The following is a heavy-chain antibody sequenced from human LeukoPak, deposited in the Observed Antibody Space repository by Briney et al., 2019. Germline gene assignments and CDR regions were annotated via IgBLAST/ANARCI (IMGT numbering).Heavy chain of an antibody. D-gene: IGHD1-1*01. V-gene: IGHV3-30*02. CDR2: IRYNGSDK. CDR3: AKDGGNWNFDF. Sequence: GGSLRLSCAASGSTFSRFDIHWVRQAPGRGLEWVAFIRYNGSDKYYADSVKGRFTISRDNSMNTLYLQMNSLRAEDTAVYYCAKDGGNWNFDFWGQGTLVTVSS. J-gene: IGHJ4*02. CDR1: GSTFSRFD.